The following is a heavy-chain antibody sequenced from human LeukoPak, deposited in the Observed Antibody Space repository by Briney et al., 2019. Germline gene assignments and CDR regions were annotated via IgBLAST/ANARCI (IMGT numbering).Heavy chain of an antibody. Sequence: ASGTVCFTASAYTFTVYYIHWVRQAPGPGLEWMGWINPNSGGTNYAQKFQGRVTMTRDTSINTAYMEVTRVKPDDTAIYYCARDPPPVIVGGTTADYWGRGTLVTVSS. CDR3: ARDPPPVIVGGTTADY. CDR2: INPNSGGT. D-gene: IGHD1-26*01. J-gene: IGHJ4*02. V-gene: IGHV1-2*02. CDR1: AYTFTVYY.